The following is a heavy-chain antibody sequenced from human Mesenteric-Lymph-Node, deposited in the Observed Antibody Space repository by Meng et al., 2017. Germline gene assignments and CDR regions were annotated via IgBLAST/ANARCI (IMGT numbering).Heavy chain of an antibody. CDR2: INHSGST. V-gene: IGHV4-34*01. CDR1: GGSFSGYY. D-gene: IGHD2-15*01. CDR3: AREGRGDCSGGSCYPHSGAFDI. J-gene: IGHJ3*02. Sequence: SETLSLTCAVYGGSFSGYYWSWIRQPPGKGLEWIGEINHSGSTNYNPSLKSRVTISVDTSKNQFSLKLSSVTAADTAVYYCAREGRGDCSGGSCYPHSGAFDIWGQGTMVTVSS.